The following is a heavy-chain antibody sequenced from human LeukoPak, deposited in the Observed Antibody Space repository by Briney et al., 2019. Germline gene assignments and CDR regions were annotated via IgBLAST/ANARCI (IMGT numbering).Heavy chain of an antibody. CDR3: ASLLAKIVVVPGQYNWFDP. D-gene: IGHD2-2*01. J-gene: IGHJ5*02. CDR2: IYHSGST. Sequence: PSETLSLTCTVSGYSISSGYYWGWIRPPPGKGLEWIGRIYHSGSTYYNPTIKSRVTISVDTSKNQFSLKLSSVTAADTAVYYCASLLAKIVVVPGQYNWFDPWGQGTLVTVSS. V-gene: IGHV4-38-2*02. CDR1: GYSISSGYY.